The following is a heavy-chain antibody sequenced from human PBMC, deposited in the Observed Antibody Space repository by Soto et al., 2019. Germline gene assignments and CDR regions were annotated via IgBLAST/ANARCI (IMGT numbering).Heavy chain of an antibody. CDR2: IQKKADGGAT. CDR3: TIMGLGTFQY. Sequence: EVQLVESGGGLVKDGGSLRLSCAVSGITFSNAWMAWVRQAPGKGLEWVGRIQKKADGGATEYAASVKGRLSISRDNSKNTLYLLMDSLKTEDSAVYYCTIMGLGTFQYWGQGTLLTVSS. V-gene: IGHV3-15*01. D-gene: IGHD1-26*01. CDR1: GITFSNAW. J-gene: IGHJ4*02.